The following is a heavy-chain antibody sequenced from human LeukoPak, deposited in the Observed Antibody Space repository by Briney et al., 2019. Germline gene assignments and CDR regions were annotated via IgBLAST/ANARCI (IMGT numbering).Heavy chain of an antibody. CDR2: INAGNGNT. V-gene: IGHV1-3*01. D-gene: IGHD6-19*01. J-gene: IGHJ6*02. CDR1: GYTFNSYA. CDR3: ARDRVFGSGLPAYYYGMDV. Sequence: GASVKVSCKASGYTFNSYAIHWVRQAPGHRLEWMGWINAGNGNTKYSQKVQGRVTITRDTSASTAYMELSSLRSEDTAVYYCARDRVFGSGLPAYYYGMDVWGQGTTVTVSS.